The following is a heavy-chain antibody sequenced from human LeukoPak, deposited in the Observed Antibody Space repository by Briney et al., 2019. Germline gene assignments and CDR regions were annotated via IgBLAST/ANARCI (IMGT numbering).Heavy chain of an antibody. CDR3: AMGPYYYDSSGYYY. CDR1: GFTFSSYW. D-gene: IGHD3-22*01. CDR2: INSDGSST. V-gene: IGHV3-74*01. Sequence: GGSLRLSCAASGFTFSSYWMHWVRQAPGKGLVWVSCINSDGSSTSYADSVKGRFTISRDNAKNMPYVQMTRLSAEATAVYYCAMGPYYYDSSGYYYWGQGNLVTVSS. J-gene: IGHJ4*02.